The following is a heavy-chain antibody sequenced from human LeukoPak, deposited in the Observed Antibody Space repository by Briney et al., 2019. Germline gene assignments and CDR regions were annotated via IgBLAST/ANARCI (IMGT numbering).Heavy chain of an antibody. Sequence: SETLSLTCAVYGGSFSGYYWTWIRQPPEKGLEWIGYIYYNGSTNYNPSLKSRVTISVDTSKNQFSLKLSSVTAADTAVYYCARQSRGIAVAGLDCWGQGTLVTVSS. CDR2: IYYNGST. V-gene: IGHV4-59*08. CDR1: GGSFSGYY. CDR3: ARQSRGIAVAGLDC. D-gene: IGHD6-19*01. J-gene: IGHJ4*02.